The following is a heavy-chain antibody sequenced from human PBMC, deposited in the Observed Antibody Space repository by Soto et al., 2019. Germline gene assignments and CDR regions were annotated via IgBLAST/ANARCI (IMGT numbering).Heavy chain of an antibody. V-gene: IGHV3-23*01. CDR2: ISGSGGST. D-gene: IGHD4-17*01. CDR1: GFTFSSYA. J-gene: IGHJ4*02. Sequence: PGGSLRLSCAASGFTFSSYAMSWVRQAPGKGLEWVSAISGSGGSTYYADSVRGRFTISRDNSKNTLYLQMNSLRAEDTAVYYCGTTTVTVYYFDYWGQGTLVTVSS. CDR3: GTTTVTVYYFDY.